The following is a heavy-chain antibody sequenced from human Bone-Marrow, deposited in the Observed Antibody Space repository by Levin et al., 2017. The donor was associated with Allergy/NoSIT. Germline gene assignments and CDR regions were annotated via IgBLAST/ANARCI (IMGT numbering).Heavy chain of an antibody. CDR2: IHETGST. Sequence: SSETLSLTCAVSGYSISSDYYWGWIRQPPGKGLEWIGNIHETGSTKYNPSLKSRVTISVDTSKNQFSLQLNSVTAADTAVYFCAREYYMDVWGKGTTVTVSS. V-gene: IGHV4-38-2*02. J-gene: IGHJ6*03. CDR1: GYSISSDYY. CDR3: AREYYMDV.